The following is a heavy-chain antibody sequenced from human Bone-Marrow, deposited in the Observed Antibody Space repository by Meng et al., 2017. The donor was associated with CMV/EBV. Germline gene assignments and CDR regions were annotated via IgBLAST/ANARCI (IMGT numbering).Heavy chain of an antibody. Sequence: GGSLRLSCAASGFTFSGSAMHWVRQASGKGLEWVGRIRSKANSYATGYAASVKGRFTISRDDSKNTAYLQMNSLKTEDTAVYYCAKTKRSWHIAAAGSYFDYWGQGTLVTVSS. CDR2: IRSKANSYAT. V-gene: IGHV3-73*01. CDR1: GFTFSGSA. J-gene: IGHJ4*02. CDR3: AKTKRSWHIAAAGSYFDY. D-gene: IGHD6-13*01.